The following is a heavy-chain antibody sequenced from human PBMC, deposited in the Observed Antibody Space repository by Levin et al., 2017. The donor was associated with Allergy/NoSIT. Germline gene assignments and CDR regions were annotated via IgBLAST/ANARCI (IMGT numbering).Heavy chain of an antibody. CDR2: ISGSGDST. CDR1: GFTFSNYA. D-gene: IGHD1-7*01. V-gene: IGHV3-23*01. J-gene: IGHJ5*02. Sequence: PGGSLRLSCAASGFTFSNYAMNWVRQGPGKGLEWVSAISGSGDSTYYADSVKGRFTISRDNSKNTVSLQMHSVRAEDTAVYYCAKEQGVAINYFDPWGQGTLVTVSS. CDR3: AKEQGVAINYFDP.